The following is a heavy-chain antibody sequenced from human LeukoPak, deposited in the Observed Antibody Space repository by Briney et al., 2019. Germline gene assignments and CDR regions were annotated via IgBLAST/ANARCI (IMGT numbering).Heavy chain of an antibody. CDR3: ATDVGGAMFDY. V-gene: IGHV3-66*01. J-gene: IGHJ4*02. CDR2: IYSGGGT. Sequence: GGSLRLSCAASGFTVSSNYMSWVRQAPGKGLEWVSVIYSGGGTYYADSVKGRFTISRDNSKHTLHVQMNNLRVEDAAIYFCATDVGGAMFDYWGQGTLVTVSS. CDR1: GFTVSSNY. D-gene: IGHD3-10*01.